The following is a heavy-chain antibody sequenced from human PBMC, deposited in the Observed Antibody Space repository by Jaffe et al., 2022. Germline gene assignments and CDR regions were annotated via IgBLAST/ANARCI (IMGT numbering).Heavy chain of an antibody. Sequence: EVQLVESGGGLVQPGGSLRLSCAASGFTFSSYWMHWVRQAPGKGLVWVSRINSDGSSTSYADSVKGRFTISRDNAKNTLYLQMNSLRAEDTAVYYCATRAARPGTPIPFDPWGQGTLVTVSS. CDR2: INSDGSST. CDR1: GFTFSSYW. CDR3: ATRAARPGTPIPFDP. V-gene: IGHV3-74*01. D-gene: IGHD2-2*02. J-gene: IGHJ5*02.